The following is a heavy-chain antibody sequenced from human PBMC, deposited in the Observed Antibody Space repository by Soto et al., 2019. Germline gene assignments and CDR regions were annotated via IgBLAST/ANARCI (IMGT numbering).Heavy chain of an antibody. Sequence: GGSLRLSCAASGFTFSSYGMHWVRQAPGKGLEWVAVIWYDGSNKYYADSVKGRFTISRDNSKNRLYLQMNSLRAEDTAVYYCARVCGGDCYYYYYYYMDVWGKGTTVTVSS. CDR3: ARVCGGDCYYYYYYYMDV. D-gene: IGHD2-21*01. J-gene: IGHJ6*03. CDR2: IWYDGSNK. V-gene: IGHV3-33*01. CDR1: GFTFSSYG.